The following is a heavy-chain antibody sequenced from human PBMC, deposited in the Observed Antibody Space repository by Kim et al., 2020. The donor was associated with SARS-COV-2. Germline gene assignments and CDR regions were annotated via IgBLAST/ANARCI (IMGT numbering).Heavy chain of an antibody. CDR1: GGSISSSSYY. Sequence: SETLSLTCTVSGGSISSSSYYWGWIRQPPGKGLEWIGSIYYSGSTYYNPSLKSRVTISVDTSKNQFSLKLSSVTAADTAVYYCARLVTGTGLPFDYWGQG. D-gene: IGHD1-7*01. V-gene: IGHV4-39*01. CDR3: ARLVTGTGLPFDY. CDR2: IYYSGST. J-gene: IGHJ4*02.